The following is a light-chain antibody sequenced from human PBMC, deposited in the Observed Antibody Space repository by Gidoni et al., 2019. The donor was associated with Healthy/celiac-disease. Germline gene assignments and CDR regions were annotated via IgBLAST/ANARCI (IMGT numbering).Light chain of an antibody. CDR2: GAY. Sequence: EIVMTQSPATLSVSPGERATLSCSASQSVSSNLAWYQQKPGQAPRLLIYGAYTRATGIPARFSGSGSGTEFTLTISSLQSEDFAVYYCQQYNNWPTFGQGTKVEIK. V-gene: IGKV3-15*01. J-gene: IGKJ1*01. CDR3: QQYNNWPT. CDR1: QSVSSN.